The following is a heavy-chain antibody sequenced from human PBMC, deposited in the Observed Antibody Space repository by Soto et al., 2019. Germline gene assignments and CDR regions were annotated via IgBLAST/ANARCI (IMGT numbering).Heavy chain of an antibody. Sequence: SETLSLTCTVSGGFLSSGGYYWSWLRQNPGKGLEWIGYNNDSVSTYYNTTLKGRDTISVDTSKNQSSMKLSSATAADTAVYYCAREISGRGTFWISTNSSPNGMDVWGRGTMVTVSS. J-gene: IGHJ6*02. CDR3: AREISGRGTFWISTNSSPNGMDV. V-gene: IGHV4-31*03. CDR2: NNDSVST. CDR1: GGFLSSGGYY. D-gene: IGHD2-2*01.